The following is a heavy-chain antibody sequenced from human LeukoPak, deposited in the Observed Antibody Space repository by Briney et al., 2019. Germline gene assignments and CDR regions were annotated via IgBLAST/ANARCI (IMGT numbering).Heavy chain of an antibody. CDR3: AIDLVWNPLFDY. V-gene: IGHV1-46*01. CDR2: INPSGGST. CDR1: GYTFTSYY. J-gene: IGHJ4*02. Sequence: GASVKVSCKASGYTFTSYYMHWVRQAPGQGLEWMGIINPSGGSTSYAQKFQGRVTMTRDTSTSTVYMELSSLRSEDTAVYYCAIDLVWNPLFDYWGQGTLVTVSS. D-gene: IGHD3-3*01.